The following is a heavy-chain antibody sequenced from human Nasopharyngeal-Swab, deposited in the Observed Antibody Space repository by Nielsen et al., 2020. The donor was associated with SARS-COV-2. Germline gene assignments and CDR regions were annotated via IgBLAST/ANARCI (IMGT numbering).Heavy chain of an antibody. CDR1: GGSISSYY. Sequence: SETLSLTCTASGGSISSYYWSWIRQPRGKGLEWLGYIYYSGSTNYNPSLKSRVPISVDTSKNKFSLKLSSVTAADTAVYYCARAGVGGAFDIWGQGTMVTVSS. J-gene: IGHJ3*02. V-gene: IGHV4-59*01. CDR2: IYYSGST. CDR3: ARAGVGGAFDI. D-gene: IGHD3-16*01.